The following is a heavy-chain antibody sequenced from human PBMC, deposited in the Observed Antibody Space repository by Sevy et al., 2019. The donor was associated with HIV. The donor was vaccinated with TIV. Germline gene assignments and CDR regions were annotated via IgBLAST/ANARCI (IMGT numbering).Heavy chain of an antibody. CDR2: ISIDGNNK. Sequence: GGSLRLSCTASGFTFSSYAMYWVRQAPGKGLEWVAVISIDGNNKDYADSVKGRFTISRDNSKNTLYLQMNSLRAEDTAVYYCASDYYDSTGYYYPLDYWGQGTLVTVSS. J-gene: IGHJ4*02. CDR1: GFTFSSYA. V-gene: IGHV3-30*04. D-gene: IGHD3-22*01. CDR3: ASDYYDSTGYYYPLDY.